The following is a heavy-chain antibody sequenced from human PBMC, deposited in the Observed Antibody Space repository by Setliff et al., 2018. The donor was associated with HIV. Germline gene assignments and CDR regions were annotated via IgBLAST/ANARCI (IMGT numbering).Heavy chain of an antibody. D-gene: IGHD5-12*01. CDR1: GFTFSSCA. CDR2: ISGSGAST. Sequence: GGSLRLSCAASGFTFSSCAMSWVRQAPGKGLEWVLVISGSGASTYYADSVKGRFTISRDNSKNTLYLQMNSLRVEDTAVYYCAKGRYGGYDWGTLDIWGHGTLVTVSS. V-gene: IGHV3-23*01. J-gene: IGHJ4*01. CDR3: AKGRYGGYDWGTLDI.